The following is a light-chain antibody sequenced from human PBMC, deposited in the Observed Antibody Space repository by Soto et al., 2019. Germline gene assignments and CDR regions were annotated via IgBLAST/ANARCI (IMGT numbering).Light chain of an antibody. CDR1: NIGSQS. Sequence: SYELTQPPSESVAPGQTARITCGGNNIGSQSVHWYQQKPGQAPVLVLYDDRGRPSGIPERFSGSKSGNTATLTISRVAAGDEADYYCQVWDSSRDQGLFGTGTKCTVL. CDR2: DDR. J-gene: IGLJ1*01. V-gene: IGLV3-21*02. CDR3: QVWDSSRDQGL.